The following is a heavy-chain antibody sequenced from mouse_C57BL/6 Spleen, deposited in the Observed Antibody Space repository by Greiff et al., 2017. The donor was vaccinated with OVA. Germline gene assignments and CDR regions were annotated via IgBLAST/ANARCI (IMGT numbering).Heavy chain of an antibody. J-gene: IGHJ1*03. CDR2: ISDGGSYT. CDR1: GFTFSSYA. V-gene: IGHV5-4*03. CDR3: ARRTTVVAKNWYFDV. Sequence: EVKLVESGGGLVKPGGSLKLSCAASGFTFSSYAMSWVRQTPEKRLEWVATISDGGSYTYYPDNVKGRFTISRDNAKNNLYLQMSHLKSEDTAMYYCARRTTVVAKNWYFDVWGTGTTVTVSS. D-gene: IGHD1-1*01.